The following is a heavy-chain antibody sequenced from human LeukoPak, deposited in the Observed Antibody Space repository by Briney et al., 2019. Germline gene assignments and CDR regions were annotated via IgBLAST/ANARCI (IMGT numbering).Heavy chain of an antibody. CDR2: IIPIFGTA. CDR1: GGTFSSYA. CDR3: ARGPSYYDFWSGYSNWFDP. V-gene: IGHV1-69*13. Sequence: SVKVSCKASGGTFSSYAISWVRQAPGQGLEWMGGIIPIFGTANYAQKFQGRVTITADESTSTAYMELSSLRSEDTAVYYCARGPSYYDFWSGYSNWFDPWGQGTLLTVSS. J-gene: IGHJ5*02. D-gene: IGHD3-3*01.